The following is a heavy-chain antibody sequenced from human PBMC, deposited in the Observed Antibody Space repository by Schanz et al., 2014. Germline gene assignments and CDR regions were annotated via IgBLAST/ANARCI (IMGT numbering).Heavy chain of an antibody. V-gene: IGHV3-48*02. Sequence: DVQLVESGGGLVQPGGSLRLSCEASGFTFSNYNMNWVLQAPGKGLEWVSYISRSSSTIYYTDSVKGRFTISRDNAKNSVFLQMNGLRDEDTAVYYCATETYSSSWCFDYWGQGTLVTVSS. CDR3: ATETYSSSWCFDY. CDR1: GFTFSNYN. J-gene: IGHJ4*02. CDR2: ISRSSSTI. D-gene: IGHD6-13*01.